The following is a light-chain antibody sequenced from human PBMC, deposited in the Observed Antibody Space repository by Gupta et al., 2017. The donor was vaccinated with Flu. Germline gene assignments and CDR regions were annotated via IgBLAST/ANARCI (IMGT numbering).Light chain of an antibody. CDR3: QQRSSWPAT. V-gene: IGKV3-11*01. J-gene: IGKJ1*01. CDR2: SAS. Sequence: PDTLSLSPGERATLSCRASQSVGNFLAWYQQKPGQPPRLLMCSASTRTTGIPARFSGNGSGTDFSLTISSLEPEDFAVYYCQQRSSWPATFGQGTRVEIK. CDR1: QSVGNF.